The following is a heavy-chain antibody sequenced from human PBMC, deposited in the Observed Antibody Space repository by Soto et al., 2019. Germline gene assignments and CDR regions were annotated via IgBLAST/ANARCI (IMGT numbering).Heavy chain of an antibody. J-gene: IGHJ4*02. D-gene: IGHD2-8*01. CDR2: ISNSGGST. CDR3: GSGYCANDVCYDFLYY. V-gene: IGHV3-23*01. CDR1: GFTFSSFA. Sequence: GGSLRLSCAVSGFTFSSFAMTWVRQAPGKGLEWVSVISNSGGSTYYADSVKGRFTISRDNSKNTLFLQMNSLRAEDTAVYYCGSGYCANDVCYDFLYYWGQGILVTVS.